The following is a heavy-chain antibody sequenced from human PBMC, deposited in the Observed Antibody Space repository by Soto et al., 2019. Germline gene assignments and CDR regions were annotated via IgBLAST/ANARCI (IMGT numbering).Heavy chain of an antibody. V-gene: IGHV4-59*02. CDR2: FYYTGST. Sequence: SETLSLTCTVSGGSVSSYYWSWIRQPPGKGLEWIGYFYYTGSTNYNPSLKSRVTLSVDTSKNQFSLKLSSVTAADTAVYYCAGGYCSGGSCHYYYYMDVWGKGTTVTVSS. CDR1: GGSVSSYY. CDR3: AGGYCSGGSCHYYYYMDV. J-gene: IGHJ6*03. D-gene: IGHD2-15*01.